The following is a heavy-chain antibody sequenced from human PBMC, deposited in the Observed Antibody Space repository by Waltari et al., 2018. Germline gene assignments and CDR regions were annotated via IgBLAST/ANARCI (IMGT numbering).Heavy chain of an antibody. D-gene: IGHD6-13*01. Sequence: QVQLVQSGAEVKKPGASVKVSCKASGYTFTSYGISWVRQAPGQGLEWMGWISAYNGNPNYAQKLQGRVTMTTDTSTSTAYMELRSLRSDDTAVYYCAIGSMFIAAAGTGPWFDPWGQGTLVTVSS. V-gene: IGHV1-18*01. J-gene: IGHJ5*02. CDR3: AIGSMFIAAAGTGPWFDP. CDR2: ISAYNGNP. CDR1: GYTFTSYG.